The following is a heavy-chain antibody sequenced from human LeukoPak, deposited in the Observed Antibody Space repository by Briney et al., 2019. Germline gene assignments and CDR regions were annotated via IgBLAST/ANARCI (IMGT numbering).Heavy chain of an antibody. CDR1: GFTFSSYG. V-gene: IGHV3-33*01. J-gene: IGHJ4*02. CDR3: ARVIGWSLFDC. D-gene: IGHD2-15*01. Sequence: GGSLRLSCAASGFTFSSYGMHWVRQAPGKGLEWVAVIWYDGSKEYLADSVKGRFTISRDNSKNTVYLQMNNLKTEDTAVYYCARVIGWSLFDCWGQGTLVTVSS. CDR2: IWYDGSKE.